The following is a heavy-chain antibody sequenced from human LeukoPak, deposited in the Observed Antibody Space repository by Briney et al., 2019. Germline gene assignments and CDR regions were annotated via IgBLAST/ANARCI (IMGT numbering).Heavy chain of an antibody. J-gene: IGHJ6*03. Sequence: SETLSLTCTVSGGSISSYYWSWIRQPPGKGLEWTGYIYYSGSTNYNPSLKSRVTISVDTSKNQFSLKLSSVTAADTAVYYCARSISDPPYYYYMDVWGKGTTVTVSS. CDR1: GGSISSYY. CDR3: ARSISDPPYYYYMDV. V-gene: IGHV4-59*01. CDR2: IYYSGST. D-gene: IGHD2-21*01.